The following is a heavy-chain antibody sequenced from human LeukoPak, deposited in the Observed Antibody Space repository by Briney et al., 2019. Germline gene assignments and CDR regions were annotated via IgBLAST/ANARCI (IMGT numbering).Heavy chain of an antibody. CDR1: GFTSSSYW. J-gene: IGHJ6*02. CDR2: INHNGNVN. D-gene: IGHD3-16*01. CDR3: ARGGGLDV. V-gene: IGHV3-7*03. Sequence: GGSLRLSCAASGFTSSSYWMNRARQAPGKGLEWVASINHNGNVNYYVDSVKGRFTISRDNAKNSLYLQMSNLRAEDTAVYFCARGGGLDVWGQGATVTVSS.